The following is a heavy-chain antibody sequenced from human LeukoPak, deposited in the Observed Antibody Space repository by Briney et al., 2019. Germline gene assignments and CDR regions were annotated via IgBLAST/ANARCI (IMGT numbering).Heavy chain of an antibody. J-gene: IGHJ4*02. CDR3: ARDQSGSYSFDY. CDR1: GFTFSNYW. D-gene: IGHD1-26*01. Sequence: GGSLRLSCAASGFTFSNYWMSWVRQAPGKGLEWLANINQDGSEIYYVDSVKGRFTISRDNGKNSLYLQINSLRADDTAVYYCARDQSGSYSFDYWGQGTLVTVSS. CDR2: INQDGSEI. V-gene: IGHV3-7*01.